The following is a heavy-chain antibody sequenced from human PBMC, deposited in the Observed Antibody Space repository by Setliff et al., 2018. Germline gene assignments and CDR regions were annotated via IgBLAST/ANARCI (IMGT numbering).Heavy chain of an antibody. CDR3: ARASWYYDFWSGSEGSGWFDP. CDR2: IYYSGTT. D-gene: IGHD3-3*01. J-gene: IGHJ5*02. Sequence: SETLSLTCTVSGGSISTYYWTWIRQPPGKALEWIGYIYYSGTTNYSPSLKSRVTISVDTSKNQFSLKMTSMTAADTAVYYCARASWYYDFWSGSEGSGWFDPWGQGTLVTVSS. V-gene: IGHV4-59*01. CDR1: GGSISTYY.